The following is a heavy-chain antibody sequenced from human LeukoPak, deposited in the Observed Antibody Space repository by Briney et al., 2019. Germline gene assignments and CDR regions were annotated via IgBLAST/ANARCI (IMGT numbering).Heavy chain of an antibody. Sequence: ASVKVSCKASGYTFTTYAMNWVRQAPGQGLEWMGWINTNTGNPTYAQGFTGRFVFSLDTSVSTAYLQISSLKAEDTAVYYCARDERLFGKGYNWFDPWGQGTLVTVSS. V-gene: IGHV7-4-1*02. CDR3: ARDERLFGKGYNWFDP. CDR1: GYTFTTYA. D-gene: IGHD3-3*01. J-gene: IGHJ5*02. CDR2: INTNTGNP.